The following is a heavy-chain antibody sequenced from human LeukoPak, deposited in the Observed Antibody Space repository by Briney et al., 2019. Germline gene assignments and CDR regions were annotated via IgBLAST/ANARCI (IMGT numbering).Heavy chain of an antibody. CDR3: ASYLTSIPSGMDV. CDR2: ISSSINYI. J-gene: IGHJ6*02. V-gene: IGHV3-21*01. Sequence: GGSLRLSCAASGFTFSTYSMNWVRQAPGKGLEWVSSISSSINYIYYADSVKGRFTISRDNAKNSLYLQMNSLRAEDTAVYYCASYLTSIPSGMDVWGQGTTVTVSS. D-gene: IGHD2/OR15-2a*01. CDR1: GFTFSTYS.